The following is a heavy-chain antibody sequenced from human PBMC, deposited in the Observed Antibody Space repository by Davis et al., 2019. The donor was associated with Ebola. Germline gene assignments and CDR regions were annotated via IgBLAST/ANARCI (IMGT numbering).Heavy chain of an antibody. Sequence: ASVKVSCKASGYIFNNYDINWVRQASGQGLEWMGWVNPYSGHTGYVEKFKGRVTMTGDPSISTAYMELSSLTIDDTAVYYCARGYSPKCRGGDCVNDFWGQGTLVTVST. J-gene: IGHJ4*02. CDR1: GYIFNNYD. CDR2: VNPYSGHT. D-gene: IGHD2-21*02. V-gene: IGHV1-8*01. CDR3: ARGYSPKCRGGDCVNDF.